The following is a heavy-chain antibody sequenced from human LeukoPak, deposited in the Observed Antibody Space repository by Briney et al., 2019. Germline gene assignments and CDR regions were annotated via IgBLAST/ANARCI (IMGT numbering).Heavy chain of an antibody. CDR3: AKGYYYDSSGYSAPFDY. CDR2: ISGSGGST. D-gene: IGHD3-22*01. CDR1: GFTFSSYA. V-gene: IGHV3-23*01. J-gene: IGHJ4*02. Sequence: GGSLRLSCAASGFTFSSYAMSWVRQAPGKGLEWVSAISGSGGSTYYADSVKGRFTISRDNSKNTLYLQMNSLRAEDTAVYYCAKGYYYDSSGYSAPFDYWGQGTLVTVSS.